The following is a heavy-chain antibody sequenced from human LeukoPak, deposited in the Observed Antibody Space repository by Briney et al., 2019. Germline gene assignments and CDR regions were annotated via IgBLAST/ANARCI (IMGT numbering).Heavy chain of an antibody. J-gene: IGHJ4*02. Sequence: SETLSLTCAVSGGSFSGYYWSWIRQPPGKGLEWIGEINHSGSTNYNPSLKSRVTISVDTSKNQFSLKLSSVTAADTAVYYCARSRHYYYDSSGYPPYFDYWGQGTLVTVSS. CDR2: INHSGST. D-gene: IGHD3-22*01. CDR1: GGSFSGYY. CDR3: ARSRHYYYDSSGYPPYFDY. V-gene: IGHV4-34*01.